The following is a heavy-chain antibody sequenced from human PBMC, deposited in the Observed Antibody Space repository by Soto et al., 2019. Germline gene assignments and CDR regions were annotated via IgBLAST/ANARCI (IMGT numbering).Heavy chain of an antibody. J-gene: IGHJ4*02. CDR3: ARASIKGLRATGSHDY. CDR2: IIPIFGTA. Sequence: QVQLVQSGAEEKKPGSSVKVSCKSFGGTFSSSAISWVRQAPGQGLEWMGGIIPIFGTANYAQKFQDRVTITADESTTTAYMELPSLRYEDMAVYYCARASIKGLRATGSHDYWGQGTLVTVSS. V-gene: IGHV1-69*01. CDR1: GGTFSSSA. D-gene: IGHD2-8*02.